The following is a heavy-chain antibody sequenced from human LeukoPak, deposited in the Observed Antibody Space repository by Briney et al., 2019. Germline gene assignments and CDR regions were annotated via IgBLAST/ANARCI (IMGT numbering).Heavy chain of an antibody. J-gene: IGHJ4*02. CDR2: ISPYNGNT. CDR1: GYTFTSYG. V-gene: IGHV1-18*04. CDR3: AAGKAAAGKWRVEPTPMEVTRY. D-gene: IGHD6-13*01. Sequence: GASVKVSYKASGYTFTSYGISWVRQAPGQGLEWMGWISPYNGNTNYAQKLQGRVTITTDTSTSTAYMELRSLRSDDTAVYYCAAGKAAAGKWRVEPTPMEVTRYWGQGTLVTVSS.